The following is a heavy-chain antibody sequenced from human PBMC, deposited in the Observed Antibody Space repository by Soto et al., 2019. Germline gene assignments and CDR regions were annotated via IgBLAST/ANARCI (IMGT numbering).Heavy chain of an antibody. J-gene: IGHJ2*01. CDR3: ATQSYYDYPWFFDL. CDR2: FRYSGNT. D-gene: IGHD5-12*01. Sequence: LQLQESGPGLVKPSETLSLICTVSGGSIRSSSYFWGWIRQSPGKGLEWLGSFRYSGNTYNNPSLKSRVTISVDTSQHQFPLRLSAETAADTAVYYCATQSYYDYPWFFDLWGRGTLVTVSS. V-gene: IGHV4-39*01. CDR1: GGSIRSSSYF.